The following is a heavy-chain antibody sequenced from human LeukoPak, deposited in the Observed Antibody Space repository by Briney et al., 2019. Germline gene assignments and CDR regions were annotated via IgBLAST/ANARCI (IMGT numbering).Heavy chain of an antibody. CDR2: ISAGGGST. V-gene: IGHV3-23*01. Sequence: PGGSLRLSCAASGFIFSSLWMSWVRQAPGQGLEWVSAISAGGGSTYYAEFVKGRFTISRDNSKNTLYLQMNSLRVEDTAVYYCAKDTLAFGVISNSRFDYWGQGALVTVSS. J-gene: IGHJ4*02. CDR3: AKDTLAFGVISNSRFDY. CDR1: GFIFSSLW. D-gene: IGHD3-3*01.